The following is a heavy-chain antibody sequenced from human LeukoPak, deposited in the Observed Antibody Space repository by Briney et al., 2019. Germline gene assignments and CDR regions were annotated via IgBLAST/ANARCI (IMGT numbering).Heavy chain of an antibody. CDR3: ARSSPVTSWFDP. Sequence: PSETLSLTCTVSGGSISSYYWSWIRQPPGKGLEWIGYIYYSGSTNYNPSLKSRVTISVDTSKNQLSLKLSSVTAADTAVYYCARSSPVTSWFDPWGQGTLVTVSS. V-gene: IGHV4-59*01. J-gene: IGHJ5*02. D-gene: IGHD4-17*01. CDR1: GGSISSYY. CDR2: IYYSGST.